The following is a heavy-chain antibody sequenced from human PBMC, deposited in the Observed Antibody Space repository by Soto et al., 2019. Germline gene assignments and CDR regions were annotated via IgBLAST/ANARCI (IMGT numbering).Heavy chain of an antibody. CDR2: ISAYNGNT. V-gene: IGHV1-18*04. Sequence: ALGKVSGIASGCPFTKDGMSMLREPPGHGLEWMGWISAYNGNTNYAQKLQGRVTMTTDTSTSTSYMELRSLRSDDRAGYYCARGGAVVPAAKVFLDYLGQGTLVSVSS. CDR1: GCPFTKDG. J-gene: IGHJ4*02. D-gene: IGHD2-2*01. CDR3: ARGGAVVPAAKVFLDY.